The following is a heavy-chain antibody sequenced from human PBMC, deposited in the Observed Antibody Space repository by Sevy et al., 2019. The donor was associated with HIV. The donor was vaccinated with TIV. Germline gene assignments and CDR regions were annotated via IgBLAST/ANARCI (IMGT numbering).Heavy chain of an antibody. Sequence: SETLSLTCTVSGGSIRDNTYFWGWIRQPPGKGLEWIGSMYYSWSTYYNPSLKSRVTISVDTSKNQFSLKLISVTAADTAVYFCTRRPRNSYTVFGNYYFDYWGQGTLVTVSS. J-gene: IGHJ4*02. D-gene: IGHD3-3*01. CDR1: GGSIRDNTYF. CDR2: MYYSWST. V-gene: IGHV4-39*01. CDR3: TRRPRNSYTVFGNYYFDY.